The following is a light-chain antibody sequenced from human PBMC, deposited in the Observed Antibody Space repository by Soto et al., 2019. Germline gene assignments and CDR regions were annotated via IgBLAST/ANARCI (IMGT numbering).Light chain of an antibody. CDR1: QSISTW. CDR2: SAS. V-gene: IGKV1-5*01. J-gene: IGKJ4*01. CDR3: QQYDGN. Sequence: DIQMTQSPSTLSASVGDRVIITCRASQSISTWLAWYQQKPGEGPKLLIYSASTLQSVVPSRFSGSGSGTEFTLTISGLQPDDFATYYCQQYDGNFGGGTRVEIK.